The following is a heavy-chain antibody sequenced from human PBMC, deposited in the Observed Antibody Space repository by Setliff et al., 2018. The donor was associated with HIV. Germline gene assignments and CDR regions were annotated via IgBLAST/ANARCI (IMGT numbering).Heavy chain of an antibody. J-gene: IGHJ4*02. V-gene: IGHV4-34*01. CDR1: GGSFTNYY. CDR3: ARKVGGDFDY. CDR2: INHSGST. D-gene: IGHD1-26*01. Sequence: SETLSLTCGVYGGSFTNYYWSWIRQPPGKGLECIGEINHSGSTNYNPSLKSRVTISVDTSKNQFSLKLNSVTAADTAVYFCARKVGGDFDYWGQGTLVTVS.